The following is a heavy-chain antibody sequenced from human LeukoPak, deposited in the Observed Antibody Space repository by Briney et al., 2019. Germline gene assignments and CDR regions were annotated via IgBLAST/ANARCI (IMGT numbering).Heavy chain of an antibody. CDR2: ISGSGSST. D-gene: IGHD1-26*01. CDR1: GFTFSDYS. V-gene: IGHV3-48*02. Sequence: GGSLRLSCAASGFTFSDYSMNWVRQAPGKGLEWVSYISGSGSSTCYADSVRGRFTISRDNAKNSLYLQMNSLRDEDTAVYYCSFVGTSTTVYWGQGTLVTVSS. CDR3: SFVGTSTTVY. J-gene: IGHJ4*02.